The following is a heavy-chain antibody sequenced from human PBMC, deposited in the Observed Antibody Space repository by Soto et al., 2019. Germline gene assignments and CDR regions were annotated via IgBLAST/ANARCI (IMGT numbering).Heavy chain of an antibody. D-gene: IGHD2-15*01. CDR2: ISGSGGST. CDR3: AKDREGYCSGGSCYPSEVDY. J-gene: IGHJ4*02. V-gene: IGHV3-23*01. CDR1: GFTFSSYA. Sequence: EVQLLESGGGLVQPGGSLRLSCAASGFTFSSYAMSWVRQAPGKGLEWVSAISGSGGSTYYADSVKGRFTISRDNSKNTRYLQRNSLRAEDTAVYYCAKDREGYCSGGSCYPSEVDYWGQGTLVTVSS.